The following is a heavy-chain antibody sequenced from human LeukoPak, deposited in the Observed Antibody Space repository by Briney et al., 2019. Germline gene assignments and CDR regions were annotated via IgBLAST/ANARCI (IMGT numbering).Heavy chain of an antibody. J-gene: IGHJ5*02. Sequence: GGSLRLSCATSGFTFTTYWMGWVRQAPGKGLEWVASIKQDGNEKYYVDSVKGRFTISRDSAENTLYLQMTSLKAEDTAFYYCARPLLYYYGSETYFWFDLWGQGTLVTVSS. D-gene: IGHD3-10*01. CDR2: IKQDGNEK. CDR3: ARPLLYYYGSETYFWFDL. CDR1: GFTFTTYW. V-gene: IGHV3-7*01.